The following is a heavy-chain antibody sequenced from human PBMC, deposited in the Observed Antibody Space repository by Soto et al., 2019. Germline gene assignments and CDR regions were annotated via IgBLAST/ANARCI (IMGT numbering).Heavy chain of an antibody. J-gene: IGHJ4*02. V-gene: IGHV4-59*01. CDR3: ATLPSYDFWSGSNDGFNFDY. Sequence: SETLSLTCTVSGGSISSYYWSWIRQPPGKGLEWIGYIYYSGSTNYNPSLKSRVTISVDTSKNQFSLKLSSVTAADTAVYYCATLPSYDFWSGSNDGFNFDYWGQGTLVTVSS. CDR1: GGSISSYY. D-gene: IGHD3-3*01. CDR2: IYYSGST.